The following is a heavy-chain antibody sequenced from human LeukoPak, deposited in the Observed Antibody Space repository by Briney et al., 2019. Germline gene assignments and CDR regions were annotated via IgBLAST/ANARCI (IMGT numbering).Heavy chain of an antibody. V-gene: IGHV4-59*01. Sequence: PSETLSLTCTVSGYSIRNGYNWGWIRQPPGKGLEWIGYIYYSGSTNYNPSLKSRVTISVDTSKNQFSLKLSSVTAADTAVYYCARAGDILTGYYGWFDPWGQGTLVTVSS. CDR2: IYYSGST. CDR3: ARAGDILTGYYGWFDP. D-gene: IGHD3-9*01. CDR1: GYSIRNGYN. J-gene: IGHJ5*02.